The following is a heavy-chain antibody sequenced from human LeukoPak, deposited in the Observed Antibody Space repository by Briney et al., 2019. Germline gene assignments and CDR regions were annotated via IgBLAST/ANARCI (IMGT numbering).Heavy chain of an antibody. J-gene: IGHJ5*02. Sequence: ASVKVSCKASGYTFTSYGISWVRQAPGQGLEWMGWISAYNGNTNYAQKLQGRVTMTTDTSTSTAYMELRSLRSDDTAVYYCARDTYYYGSGSYSRRFDPWGQGTLVTVSS. V-gene: IGHV1-18*01. CDR3: ARDTYYYGSGSYSRRFDP. CDR2: ISAYNGNT. D-gene: IGHD3-10*01. CDR1: GYTFTSYG.